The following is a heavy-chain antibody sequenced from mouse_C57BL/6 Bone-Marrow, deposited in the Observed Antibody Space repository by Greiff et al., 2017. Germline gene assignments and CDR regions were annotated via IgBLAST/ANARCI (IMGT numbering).Heavy chain of an antibody. CDR3: ARRWLRV. J-gene: IGHJ1*03. CDR2: IYPRSGNT. V-gene: IGHV1-81*01. Sequence: VQLQQSGAELARPGASVKLSCKASGYTFTSYGISWVKQRTGQGLEWIGEIYPRSGNTYYNEKFKGKATLTADKSSSTAYMELRSLTSEDSAVYFCARRWLRVWGIGTTVTVSS. D-gene: IGHD1-1*02. CDR1: GYTFTSYG.